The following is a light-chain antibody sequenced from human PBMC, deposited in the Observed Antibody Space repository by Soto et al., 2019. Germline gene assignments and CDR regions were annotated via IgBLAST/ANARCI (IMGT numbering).Light chain of an antibody. CDR1: QSVSGN. J-gene: IGKJ1*01. CDR3: QQANDWPPT. CDR2: GAS. Sequence: EVVMTQSPATLSVSPGERVTLSCTASQSVSGNLAWYQQKPGQAPRLLIHGASTRATDIPARFSGSGSGTEFTLTISSLQSEDFAVYYCQQANDWPPTFGQGTKVDIK. V-gene: IGKV3-15*01.